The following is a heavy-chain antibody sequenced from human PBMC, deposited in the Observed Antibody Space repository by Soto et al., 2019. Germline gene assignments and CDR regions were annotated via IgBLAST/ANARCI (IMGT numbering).Heavy chain of an antibody. CDR3: ARDPTYYYDSCGYQRGDY. CDR1: GGTFSSYA. J-gene: IGHJ4*02. V-gene: IGHV1-69*01. D-gene: IGHD3-22*01. CDR2: IIPIFGTA. Sequence: QVQLVQSGAEVKKPGSSVKVSCKASGGTFSSYAISWVRQAPGQGLEWMGGIIPIFGTANYAQKFQGRVTITADESTSTAYMELSSLRSEDTAVYYCARDPTYYYDSCGYQRGDYWGQGTLVTVSS.